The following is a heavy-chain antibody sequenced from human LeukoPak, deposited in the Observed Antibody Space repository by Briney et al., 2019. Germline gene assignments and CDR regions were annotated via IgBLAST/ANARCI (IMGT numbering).Heavy chain of an antibody. Sequence: PSETLSLTCSVSGGSSSISSYYWGWIRQLPGMGLEWIGSIYYSGSTFYNPSLKSRVTISVDTSKNQFSLKLSSVTAADTAVYYCARHIRGYRYGFDYWGQGTLVTVSS. V-gene: IGHV4-39*01. J-gene: IGHJ4*02. CDR3: ARHIRGYRYGFDY. CDR1: GGSSSISSYY. D-gene: IGHD5-18*01. CDR2: IYYSGST.